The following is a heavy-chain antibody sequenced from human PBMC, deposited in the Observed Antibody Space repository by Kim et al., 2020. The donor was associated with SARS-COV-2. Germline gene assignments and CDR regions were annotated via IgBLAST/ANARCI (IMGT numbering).Heavy chain of an antibody. CDR3: ARGNCSGGSCYIFAFDI. J-gene: IGHJ3*02. CDR1: GGSFSGYY. V-gene: IGHV4-34*01. CDR2: INHSGST. Sequence: SETLSLTCAVYGGSFSGYYWSWIRQPPGKGLEWIGEINHSGSTNYNPSLKSRVTISVDTSKNQFSLKLSSVTAADTAVYYCARGNCSGGSCYIFAFDIWGQGTMVTVSS. D-gene: IGHD2-15*01.